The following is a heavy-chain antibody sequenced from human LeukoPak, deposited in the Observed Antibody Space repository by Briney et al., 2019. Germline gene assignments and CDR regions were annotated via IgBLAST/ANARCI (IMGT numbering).Heavy chain of an antibody. CDR1: GFTFSSYG. Sequence: GGSLRLSCAASGFTFSSYGMHWVRQAPGKGLEWVAVISYDGSNKYYADSVKGRFTISRDNSKNTLYLQMNSLRAEDTAVYYCAKVNYYDSSDYLDYWGQGTLVTVSS. CDR3: AKVNYYDSSDYLDY. CDR2: ISYDGSNK. J-gene: IGHJ4*02. D-gene: IGHD3-22*01. V-gene: IGHV3-30*18.